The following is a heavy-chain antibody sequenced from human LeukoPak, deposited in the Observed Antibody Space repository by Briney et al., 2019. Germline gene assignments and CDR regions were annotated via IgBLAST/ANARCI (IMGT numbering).Heavy chain of an antibody. CDR3: AKDRTYSAVAGTFDY. CDR1: GFTFSSYG. CDR2: ISYDGSNK. D-gene: IGHD6-19*01. J-gene: IGHJ4*02. V-gene: IGHV3-30*18. Sequence: GRSLRLSCAASGFTFSSYGMHWVRQAPGKGLEWVAVISYDGSNKYYADSVKGRFTISRDNSKNTLYLQMNSLRAEDTAVYYCAKDRTYSAVAGTFDYWGQGTLVTVSS.